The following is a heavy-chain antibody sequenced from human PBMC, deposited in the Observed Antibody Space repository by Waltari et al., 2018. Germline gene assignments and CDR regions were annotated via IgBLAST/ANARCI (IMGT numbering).Heavy chain of an antibody. D-gene: IGHD3-10*01. CDR1: GGTFSSYA. V-gene: IGHV1-69*13. CDR3: ARDLYGSGSLSYFDY. Sequence: QVQLVQSGAEVKKPGSSVKVSCKASGGTFSSYAISWVRQAPGQGLEWMGGISPICGTANYAQKFQGRVTITADESTSTAYMELSSLRSEDTAVYYCARDLYGSGSLSYFDYWGQGTLVTVSS. J-gene: IGHJ4*02. CDR2: ISPICGTA.